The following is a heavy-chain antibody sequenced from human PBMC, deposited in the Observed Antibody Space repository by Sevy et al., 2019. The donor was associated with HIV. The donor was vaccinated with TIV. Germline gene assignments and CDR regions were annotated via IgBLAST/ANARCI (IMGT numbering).Heavy chain of an antibody. V-gene: IGHV1-24*01. Sequence: ASVKVSCKVSGKTLTQLSMHWVRQAPGKGLEWMGSYDPEDDKRIYAKKFQGRVTMTEDTSTDTAYMELGILGSEDTAVYYCATTKDYYESSGSPFDYWGQGTLVTVSS. CDR3: ATTKDYYESSGSPFDY. CDR1: GKTLTQLS. D-gene: IGHD3-22*01. CDR2: YDPEDDKR. J-gene: IGHJ4*02.